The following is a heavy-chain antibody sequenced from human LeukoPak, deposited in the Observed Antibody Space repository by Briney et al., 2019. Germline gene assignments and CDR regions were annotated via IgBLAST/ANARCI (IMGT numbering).Heavy chain of an antibody. Sequence: GGSLRLSCAASGFTFSSYAMSWVRQAPGKGLEWVSAISGSGGSTYYADSVKGRFTISRDNSKNTLYLQMNSLRAEDTAVYYCARRGDYGDYLYIDYWGQGTLVTVSS. D-gene: IGHD4-17*01. CDR1: GFTFSSYA. CDR2: ISGSGGST. V-gene: IGHV3-23*01. CDR3: ARRGDYGDYLYIDY. J-gene: IGHJ4*02.